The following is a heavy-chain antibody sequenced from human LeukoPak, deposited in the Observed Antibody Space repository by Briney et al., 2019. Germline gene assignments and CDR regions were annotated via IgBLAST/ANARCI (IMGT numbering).Heavy chain of an antibody. CDR2: ISAYNGNT. CDR1: GYTFTSYG. D-gene: IGHD2-21*01. CDR3: ARDEGHIVVVSDAFDI. Sequence: ASVKVSCKASGYTFTSYGISWVRQAPGQGLEWMGWISAYNGNTNYAQKLQGRVTKTTDTSTSTAYMELRSLRSDDTAVYYCARDEGHIVVVSDAFDIWGQETMVTVSS. J-gene: IGHJ3*02. V-gene: IGHV1-18*01.